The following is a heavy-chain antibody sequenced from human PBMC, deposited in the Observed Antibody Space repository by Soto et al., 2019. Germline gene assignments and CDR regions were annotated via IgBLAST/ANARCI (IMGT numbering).Heavy chain of an antibody. CDR2: ISAYNGNT. Sequence: GASVKVSCKASGYTFTSYGISWVRQAPGQGLEWMGRISAYNGNTNYAQELQGRVTMTTDTSTSTAYMELRSLRSDDTAVYYCARVVVITTDYYYYGMDVWGQGTTVTVSS. V-gene: IGHV1-18*01. J-gene: IGHJ6*02. CDR1: GYTFTSYG. D-gene: IGHD3-22*01. CDR3: ARVVVITTDYYYYGMDV.